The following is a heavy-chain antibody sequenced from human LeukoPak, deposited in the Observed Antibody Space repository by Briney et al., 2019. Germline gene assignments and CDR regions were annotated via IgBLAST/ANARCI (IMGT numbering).Heavy chain of an antibody. CDR1: GGSFSGYY. Sequence: SETLSLTCAVYGGSFSGYYWSWIRQPPGKGLEWIGEINYEGSTKYNSSLKSRVTVSVDTSKNQFSLTLTSVTAADTAVYYCARDLRGGWFDPWGQGTLVTVSP. V-gene: IGHV4-34*01. D-gene: IGHD6-25*01. CDR2: INYEGST. J-gene: IGHJ5*02. CDR3: ARDLRGGWFDP.